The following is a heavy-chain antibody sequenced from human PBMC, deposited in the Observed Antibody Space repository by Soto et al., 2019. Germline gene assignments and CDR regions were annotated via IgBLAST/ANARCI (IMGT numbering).Heavy chain of an antibody. J-gene: IGHJ4*02. Sequence: EVQLLESGGGLVQPGGSLRLSCAASGFTFSSYAMSWVRQAPGKGLEWVSAISGSGGSTYYADSVKGRFTISRDNSKNTLYLQMTSLRAEDTAVYYSAKELQSATYCSGGSCYYFDCWGQGTLVTVSA. V-gene: IGHV3-23*01. CDR3: AKELQSATYCSGGSCYYFDC. CDR2: ISGSGGST. D-gene: IGHD2-15*01. CDR1: GFTFSSYA.